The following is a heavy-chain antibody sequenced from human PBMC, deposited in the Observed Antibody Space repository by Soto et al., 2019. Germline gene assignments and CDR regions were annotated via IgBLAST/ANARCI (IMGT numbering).Heavy chain of an antibody. V-gene: IGHV3-33*01. Sequence: GWSLRLSCASSVFTFISYGMHWVRQAPGKGLEWVAVIWYDGSNKYYADSVKGRFTISRDNSKNTLYLQMNSLRAEDTAVYYCARDGDSGFKFWYYYYGMDVWGQGTTVTVSS. CDR3: ARDGDSGFKFWYYYYGMDV. CDR1: VFTFISYG. CDR2: IWYDGSNK. D-gene: IGHD5-12*01. J-gene: IGHJ6*02.